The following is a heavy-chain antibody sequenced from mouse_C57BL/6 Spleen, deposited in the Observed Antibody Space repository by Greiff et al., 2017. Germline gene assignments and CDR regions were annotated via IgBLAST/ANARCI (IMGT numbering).Heavy chain of an antibody. CDR3: ARSAVDTADSRDD. D-gene: IGHD1-2*01. CDR1: GYAFSSYW. CDR2: IYPEDGGT. V-gene: IGHV1-80*01. Sequence: VQLQQSGAELVKPGASVKISCKASGYAFSSYWMNWVKQRPGKGLEWIGQIYPEDGGTNYNGKFKGKATLTADKSSSTAYMQLSSLTSEDSAVDFCARSAVDTADSRDDWGQGTSVTVSS. J-gene: IGHJ4*01.